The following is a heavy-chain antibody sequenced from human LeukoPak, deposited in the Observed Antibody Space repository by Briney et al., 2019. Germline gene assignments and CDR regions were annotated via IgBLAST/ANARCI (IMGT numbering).Heavy chain of an antibody. CDR1: GFTFSSYA. CDR3: AKEHYYYYYYYMDV. J-gene: IGHJ6*03. CDR2: ISGSGGST. V-gene: IGHV3-23*01. Sequence: PGGSLRLSCAASGFTFSSYAMSWVRQAPGKGLEWVLAISGSGGSTYYADSVKGRFTISRDNSKNTLYLQMNSLRAEDTAVYYCAKEHYYYYYYYMDVWGKGTTVTVSS. D-gene: IGHD1-26*01.